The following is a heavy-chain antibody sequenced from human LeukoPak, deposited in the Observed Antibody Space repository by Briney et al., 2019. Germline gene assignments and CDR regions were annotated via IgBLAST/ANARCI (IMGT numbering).Heavy chain of an antibody. CDR1: GFTFSSYN. CDR2: ISYDGSNN. D-gene: IGHD6-19*01. J-gene: IGHJ4*02. CDR3: ARGWVSSGSYYFDY. V-gene: IGHV3-30-3*01. Sequence: GGSLRLSCAASGFTFSSYNMHWVRQAPGKGLEWVAVISYDGSNNYYADSVKGRFTISRDNSKNTLYLQMNSLRAEDTAVYYCARGWVSSGSYYFDYCGQGTLVTVSS.